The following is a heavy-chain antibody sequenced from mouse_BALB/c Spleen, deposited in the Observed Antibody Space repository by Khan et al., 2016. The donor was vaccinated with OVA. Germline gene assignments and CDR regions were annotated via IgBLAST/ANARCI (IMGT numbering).Heavy chain of an antibody. CDR3: ARGGAASYRNDGGAMEY. D-gene: IGHD2-14*01. CDR2: INTHSGVP. Sequence: QIQLVQSGPELKKPGETVRISCKASGYTFTTAGIQWVQKMPGKGLKWIGWINTHSGVPKYAEDFKGRFAFSLEISVSTAYLQITNLKNEDTATYCCARGGAASYRNDGGAMEYWGQGTSVTVSS. J-gene: IGHJ4*01. V-gene: IGHV9-4*02. CDR1: GYTFTTAG.